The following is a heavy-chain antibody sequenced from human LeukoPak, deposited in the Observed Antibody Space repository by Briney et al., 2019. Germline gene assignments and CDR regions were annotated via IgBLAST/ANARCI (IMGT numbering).Heavy chain of an antibody. Sequence: PGGSLRLSCAASGFTFSSYWMTWVRQAPGKGLEWVANIKHDGSEKYYVDSVKGRFTISRDNAKNSLYLLMNSLRAEDTAVYYCATKAHGSGSYLSDYWGQGTLVTVSS. V-gene: IGHV3-7*01. J-gene: IGHJ4*02. CDR3: ATKAHGSGSYLSDY. D-gene: IGHD3-10*01. CDR2: IKHDGSEK. CDR1: GFTFSSYW.